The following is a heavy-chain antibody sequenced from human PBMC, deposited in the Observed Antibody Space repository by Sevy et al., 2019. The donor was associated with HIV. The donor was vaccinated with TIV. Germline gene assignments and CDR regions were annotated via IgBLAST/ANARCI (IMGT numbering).Heavy chain of an antibody. CDR3: ARGQYYDSSVYYYGGYYFDY. D-gene: IGHD3-22*01. CDR1: GGSISSYY. Sequence: SETLSLTCTVSGGSISSYYWSWIRQPPGKGLEWIGYIYYSGSTNYNPSLKSRVTISVDTSKNQFSRKLSSVTAADTAVYYCARGQYYDSSVYYYGGYYFDYWGQGTLVTVSS. CDR2: IYYSGST. J-gene: IGHJ4*02. V-gene: IGHV4-59*01.